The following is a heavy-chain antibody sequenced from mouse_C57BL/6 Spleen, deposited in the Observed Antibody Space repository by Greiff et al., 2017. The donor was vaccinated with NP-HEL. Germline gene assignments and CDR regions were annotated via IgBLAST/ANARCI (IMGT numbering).Heavy chain of an antibody. V-gene: IGHV2-5*01. CDR1: GFSLTSYG. CDR2: IWRGGST. J-gene: IGHJ4*01. CDR3: AKNEGANWDDYYAMDY. D-gene: IGHD4-1*01. Sequence: QVQLQQSGPGLVQPSQSLSITCTVSGFSLTSYGVHWVRQSPGKGLEWLGVIWRGGSTDYNAAFMSRLSITKDNSKSQVFFKMNSLQADDTAIYYCAKNEGANWDDYYAMDYWGQGTSVTVSS.